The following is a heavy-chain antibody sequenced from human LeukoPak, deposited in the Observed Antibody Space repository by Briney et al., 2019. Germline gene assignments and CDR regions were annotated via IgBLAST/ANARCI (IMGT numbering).Heavy chain of an antibody. CDR1: GGSLSGYY. Sequence: PSETLSLTCTVSGGSLSGYYWGWIRQPPGKGLEWIGYIHYSGTTNYTPSLKSRVTISVDMSKNQFSVRLRSVTAADTAVYYCVKVGTGTVEYWGQGALVTVSS. CDR2: IHYSGTT. CDR3: VKVGTGTVEY. V-gene: IGHV4-59*01. J-gene: IGHJ4*02. D-gene: IGHD1-1*01.